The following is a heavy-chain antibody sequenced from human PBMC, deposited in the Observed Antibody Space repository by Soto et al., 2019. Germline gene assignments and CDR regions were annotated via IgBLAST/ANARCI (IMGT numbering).Heavy chain of an antibody. CDR2: IYYSGST. D-gene: IGHD6-13*01. Sequence: SETLSLTCTVSGGSISSYYWSWIRQPPGKGLEWIGYIYYSGSTNYNPSLKSRVTISVDTSKNQFSLKLSSVTAADTAVYYCARLKEGGGPIRKQQLAQRHYYYYYYMDVWGKGTTVTVSS. J-gene: IGHJ6*03. CDR1: GGSISSYY. CDR3: ARLKEGGGPIRKQQLAQRHYYYYYYMDV. V-gene: IGHV4-59*08.